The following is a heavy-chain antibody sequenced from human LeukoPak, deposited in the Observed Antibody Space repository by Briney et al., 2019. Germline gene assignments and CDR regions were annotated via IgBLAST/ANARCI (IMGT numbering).Heavy chain of an antibody. Sequence: PSETLSLTCTVSGGSISSYYWSWIRQPPGKGLEWIGYIYYSGSTNYNPSLKSRVTISVDTSKNQFSLKLSSVTAADTAVYYCARHRRDGYKYYFDYWGQGTLVTVSS. CDR1: GGSISSYY. V-gene: IGHV4-59*08. CDR2: IYYSGST. D-gene: IGHD5-24*01. CDR3: ARHRRDGYKYYFDY. J-gene: IGHJ4*02.